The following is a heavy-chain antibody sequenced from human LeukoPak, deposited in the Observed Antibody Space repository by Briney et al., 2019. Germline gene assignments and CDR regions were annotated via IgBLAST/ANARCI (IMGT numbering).Heavy chain of an antibody. J-gene: IGHJ5*02. CDR1: GGSISSYY. Sequence: SETLSLTCTVSGGSISSYYWSWIRQPPGEGLEWIGYIYYSGSTNYNPSLKSRVTISVDTSKNQFSLKLSSVTAADTAVYYCARGGGFYCSSTSCTTYNWFDPWGQGTLVTVSS. D-gene: IGHD2-2*01. CDR2: IYYSGST. V-gene: IGHV4-59*01. CDR3: ARGGGFYCSSTSCTTYNWFDP.